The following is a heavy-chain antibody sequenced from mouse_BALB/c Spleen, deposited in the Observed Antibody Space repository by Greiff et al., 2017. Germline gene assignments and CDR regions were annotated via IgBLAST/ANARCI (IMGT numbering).Heavy chain of an antibody. Sequence: ESGPGLVKPSQSLSLTCTVTGYSITSDYAWNWIRQFPGNKLEWMGYISYSGSTSYNPSLKSRISITRDTSKNQFFLQLNSVTTEDIATYYCARWELFAYWGQGTLVTVSA. J-gene: IGHJ3*01. CDR3: ARWELFAY. CDR2: ISYSGST. V-gene: IGHV3-2*02. D-gene: IGHD4-1*01. CDR1: GYSITSDYA.